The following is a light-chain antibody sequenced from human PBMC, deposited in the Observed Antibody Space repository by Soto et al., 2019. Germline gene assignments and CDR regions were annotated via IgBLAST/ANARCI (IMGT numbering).Light chain of an antibody. V-gene: IGKV3-20*01. CDR2: GAS. CDR1: QSVTSSH. J-gene: IGKJ4*01. Sequence: EIVLTQSPGTLSLSPGERATLSCRASQSVTSSHLVWYQQKPGQAPRLLIYGASNRATGIPDRLSGSGSGTDFTLTISRLEPEDFAVYYCQQHGRSPLTFGGGTKVQIK. CDR3: QQHGRSPLT.